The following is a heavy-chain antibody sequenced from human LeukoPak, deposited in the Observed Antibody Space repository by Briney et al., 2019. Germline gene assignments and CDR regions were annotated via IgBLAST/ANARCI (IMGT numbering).Heavy chain of an antibody. CDR3: ARDTGCAGGTCFSFYDY. Sequence: GGSLRLSCAASRLILSNYWMTWVRQAPGKGLEWVANIKQDGSQKYYVDSVKGRFTISRDNAKNSLYLQMDSLRAEDTAVYYCARDTGCAGGTCFSFYDYWGQGTLVTVSS. CDR2: IKQDGSQK. V-gene: IGHV3-7*01. J-gene: IGHJ4*02. D-gene: IGHD2-15*01. CDR1: RLILSNYW.